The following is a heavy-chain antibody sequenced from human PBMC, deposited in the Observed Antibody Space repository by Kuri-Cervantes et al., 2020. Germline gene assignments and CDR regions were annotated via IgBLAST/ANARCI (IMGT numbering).Heavy chain of an antibody. J-gene: IGHJ3*02. CDR2: ISSSSSYI. CDR3: ARDRGVLRYFDWLPDAFDI. D-gene: IGHD3-9*01. V-gene: IGHV3-21*01. Sequence: GGSLRLSCAASGFTSSSYWMSWVRQAPGKGLEWVSSISSSSSYIYYADSVKGRFTISRDNAKNSLYLQMNSLRAEDTPVYYRARDRGVLRYFDWLPDAFDIWGQGTMVTVSS. CDR1: GFTSSSYW.